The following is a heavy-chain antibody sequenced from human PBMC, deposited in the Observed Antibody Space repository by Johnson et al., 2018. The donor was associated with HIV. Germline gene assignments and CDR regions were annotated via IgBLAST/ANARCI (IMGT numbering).Heavy chain of an antibody. CDR2: ISYDGNNK. D-gene: IGHD5-18*01. CDR3: TSLPSGYSGDAFDI. V-gene: IGHV3-30*04. Sequence: QVQLVESGGGVVQPGRSLRLSCAASGFTFNSYPMHWVRQAPGKGLEWVAVISYDGNNKYYADSLKGRFTISRDNSKNTLSLEMNSLRAEDTDVYYCTSLPSGYSGDAFDIWGQGTMVTISS. CDR1: GFTFNSYP. J-gene: IGHJ3*02.